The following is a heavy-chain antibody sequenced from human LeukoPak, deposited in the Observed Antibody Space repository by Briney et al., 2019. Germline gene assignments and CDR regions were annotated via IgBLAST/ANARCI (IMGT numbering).Heavy chain of an antibody. V-gene: IGHV1-69*13. CDR1: GGAFSSYA. Sequence: SVKVSCKASGGAFSSYAISWVRQAPGQGLEWMGGIIPIFGTANYAQKFQGRVTITADESTSTAYMELSSLRSEDTAVYYCAMSYYDILTGFWGQGTLVTVSS. D-gene: IGHD3-9*01. CDR3: AMSYYDILTGF. CDR2: IIPIFGTA. J-gene: IGHJ4*02.